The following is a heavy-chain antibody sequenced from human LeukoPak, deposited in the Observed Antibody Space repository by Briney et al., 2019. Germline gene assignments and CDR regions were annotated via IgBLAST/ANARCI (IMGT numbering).Heavy chain of an antibody. CDR2: INPNNGAT. D-gene: IGHD3-9*01. Sequence: EASVKVSCKPSGYSFTGYYIHWVRQVPGQGLEWMGWINPNNGATNYEQKFQGRVAMTRDTSIGTAYMELSGLTSDDAAVYYCARGITISGSGTFDYWGQGSLLTVSS. CDR3: ARGITISGSGTFDY. J-gene: IGHJ4*02. V-gene: IGHV1-2*02. CDR1: GYSFTGYY.